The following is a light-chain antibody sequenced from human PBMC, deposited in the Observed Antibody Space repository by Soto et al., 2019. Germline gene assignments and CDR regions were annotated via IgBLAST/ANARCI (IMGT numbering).Light chain of an antibody. CDR2: DVS. J-gene: IGLJ2*01. CDR3: CSYAGSYTPHVV. Sequence: QSALTQPRSVSGSPGQSVTISCTGTSSDVGGYNYASWYQQHPGKAPKLMIYDVSKRPSGVPDRFSGSKSGNTASLTISGLQAEDEADYYCCSYAGSYTPHVVFGGGTKVTVL. CDR1: SSDVGGYNY. V-gene: IGLV2-11*01.